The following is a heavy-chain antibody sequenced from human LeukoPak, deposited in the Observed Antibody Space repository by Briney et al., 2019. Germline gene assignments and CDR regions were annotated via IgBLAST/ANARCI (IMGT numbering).Heavy chain of an antibody. D-gene: IGHD3-10*01. CDR3: AGVPGYYGSGSYLG. Sequence: GGSLRLSCAASGFTFSSYAMSWVRQAPGKGLEWVSAISGSGGSTYYADSVKGRFTISRDNSKNTLYVQMNGLRAEDTAVYYCAGVPGYYGSGSYLGWGQGTLVTVSS. J-gene: IGHJ4*02. CDR2: ISGSGGST. CDR1: GFTFSSYA. V-gene: IGHV3-23*01.